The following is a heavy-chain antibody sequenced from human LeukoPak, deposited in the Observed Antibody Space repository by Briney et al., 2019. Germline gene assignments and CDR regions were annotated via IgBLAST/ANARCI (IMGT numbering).Heavy chain of an antibody. Sequence: SETLSLTCAVYGGSFSGYYWSWIRQPPGKGLEWIGEINHSGSTNYNPSHKSRVTISVDTSKNQFSLKLSSVTAADTAVYYCARGQSLGYCSGGSCYHYFDYWGQGTLVTVSS. V-gene: IGHV4-34*01. J-gene: IGHJ4*02. CDR3: ARGQSLGYCSGGSCYHYFDY. CDR2: INHSGST. CDR1: GGSFSGYY. D-gene: IGHD2-15*01.